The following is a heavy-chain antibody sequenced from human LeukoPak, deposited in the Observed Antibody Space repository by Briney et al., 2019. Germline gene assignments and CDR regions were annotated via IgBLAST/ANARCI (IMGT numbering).Heavy chain of an antibody. CDR1: GFTFSSYW. CDR2: INSDESST. V-gene: IGHV3-74*01. J-gene: IGHJ4*02. D-gene: IGHD4-11*01. Sequence: GGSLRLSCAASGFTFSSYWMHRVRQAPGKGLVWVSRINSDESSTSYADSVKGRFTISRDNAKNTLYPQMNSLRAEDTAVYYCAREYSNYGSVDYWGQGTLVTVSS. CDR3: AREYSNYGSVDY.